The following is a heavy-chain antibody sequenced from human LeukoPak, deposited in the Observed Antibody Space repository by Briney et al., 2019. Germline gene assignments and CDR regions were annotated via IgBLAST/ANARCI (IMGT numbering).Heavy chain of an antibody. CDR1: GFTLSSYS. D-gene: IGHD3-3*01. V-gene: IGHV3-21*01. CDR2: ISSSSSYI. J-gene: IGHJ3*02. CDR3: ASCNVPDSYYDFWSGYHHDAFDI. Sequence: GESSRLSCAASGFTLSSYSMNWVRQAPGKGLERVPSISSSSSYIYYADSVKGRFTISRDNAKNSLYLQMNSLRAEDTAVYYCASCNVPDSYYDFWSGYHHDAFDIWGQGTMVTVSS.